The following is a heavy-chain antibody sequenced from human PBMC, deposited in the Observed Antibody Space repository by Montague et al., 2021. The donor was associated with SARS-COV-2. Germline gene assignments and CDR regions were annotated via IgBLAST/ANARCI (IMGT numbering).Heavy chain of an antibody. CDR3: ARETMTADAFDI. CDR2: FYSVGST. Sequence: SETLSLTCTVSGASVGSSDWGWIRQSPGKGLEWIGYFYSVGSTDYNPSLKSRATISRDTSKSQFSLKVRSVTAADTAVYYRARETMTADAFDIWGQGTMVTVSS. J-gene: IGHJ3*02. V-gene: IGHV4-59*02. CDR1: GASVGSSD. D-gene: IGHD1-14*01.